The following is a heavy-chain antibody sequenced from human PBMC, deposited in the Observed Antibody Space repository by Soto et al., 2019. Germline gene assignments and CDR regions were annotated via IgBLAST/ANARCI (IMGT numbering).Heavy chain of an antibody. CDR1: GYTFTSYA. D-gene: IGHD5-18*01. J-gene: IGHJ5*02. Sequence: QVQLVQSGAEEKKPGASVKVSCKASGYTFTSYAMLWVRQAPGQRLEWMGWINAGNGNTKYSQKFQGRVTITRDTSASTAYMELSSLRSEDTAVYYCARDPGDSFVNTWGQGTLVTVSS. CDR2: INAGNGNT. CDR3: ARDPGDSFVNT. V-gene: IGHV1-3*05.